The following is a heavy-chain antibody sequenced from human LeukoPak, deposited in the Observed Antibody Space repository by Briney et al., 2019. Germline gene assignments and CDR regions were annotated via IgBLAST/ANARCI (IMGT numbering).Heavy chain of an antibody. CDR3: ATTRRGDSSGYHYGEGDY. J-gene: IGHJ4*02. CDR2: IFDSAST. CDR1: GGSISSPGYF. V-gene: IGHV4-31*11. Sequence: PSETLSLTCAVSGGSISSPGYFWNWIRQHPGKGLEWIGYIFDSASTNYNPSLKSRVTISVDTSKNQFSLKLSSVTAADTAVYYCATTRRGDSSGYHYGEGDYWGQGTLVTVSS. D-gene: IGHD3-22*01.